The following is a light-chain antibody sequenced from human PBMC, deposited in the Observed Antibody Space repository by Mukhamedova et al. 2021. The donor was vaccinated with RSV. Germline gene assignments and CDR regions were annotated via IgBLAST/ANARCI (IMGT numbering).Light chain of an antibody. CDR3: AAWDNSLSGRV. V-gene: IGLV1-47*01. J-gene: IGLJ3*02. CDR1: SSNIESNN. Sequence: SSNIESNNVYWYQHFPGTAPKLLIYKTNQLTSGVPDRFSGSKSGTSASLAISGLRSEDEADYYCAAWDNSLSGRVFGGGTKLTVL. CDR2: KTN.